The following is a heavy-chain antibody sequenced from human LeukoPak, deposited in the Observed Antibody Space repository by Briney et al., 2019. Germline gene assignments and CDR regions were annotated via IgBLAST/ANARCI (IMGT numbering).Heavy chain of an antibody. CDR1: GYSISTGYY. Sequence: PSETLSLTCAVSGYSISTGYYWGWIRQPPGTGLEWIGTIYHSGSTYYNPSLKSRVTISVDTSKNQFSLKLSSVTAADMAVYYCARHSFRGYCSSTSCWTFDYWGQGTLVTVSS. D-gene: IGHD2-2*01. J-gene: IGHJ4*02. CDR2: IYHSGST. CDR3: ARHSFRGYCSSTSCWTFDY. V-gene: IGHV4-38-2*01.